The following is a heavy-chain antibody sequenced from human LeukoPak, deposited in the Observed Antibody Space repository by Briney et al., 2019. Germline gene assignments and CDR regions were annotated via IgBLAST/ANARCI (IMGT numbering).Heavy chain of an antibody. CDR3: ASGSLASYFDH. CDR1: GYTFSGYY. J-gene: IGHJ4*02. Sequence: ASVKVSCKASGYTFSGYYMHWVRQAPGQGLEWMGWINPNSGGTKYVQKFQGRVTMTRDTSISTAYMELSRLRSVDTAVYYCASGSLASYFDHWGQGTLVTVSS. V-gene: IGHV1-2*02. CDR2: INPNSGGT. D-gene: IGHD3-16*01.